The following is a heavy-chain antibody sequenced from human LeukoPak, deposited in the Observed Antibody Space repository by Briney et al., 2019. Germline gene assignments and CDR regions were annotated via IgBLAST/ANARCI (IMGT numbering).Heavy chain of an antibody. Sequence: PGGSLRLSCAASGFTFSSYWMHWVRQAPGKGLVWVSRINSDGSSTSYADSVKGRFTISRDNAKNTLYLQMNSLRAEDTAVYYCARGQLNYYDSSLHDAFDIWGQGTMVTVSS. CDR2: INSDGSST. CDR1: GFTFSSYW. CDR3: ARGQLNYYDSSLHDAFDI. V-gene: IGHV3-74*01. D-gene: IGHD3-22*01. J-gene: IGHJ3*02.